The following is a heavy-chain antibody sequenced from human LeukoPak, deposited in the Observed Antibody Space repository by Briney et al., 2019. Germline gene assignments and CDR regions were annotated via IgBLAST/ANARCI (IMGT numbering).Heavy chain of an antibody. CDR3: ARGSNYYYDVTADYPRY. V-gene: IGHV1-46*01. Sequence: ASVKVSCKTSGYTFTTYYIHWVRQAPGQGLEWLGLINPSGGTTTYAQKFQGRVTMTRDTSTSTVYMELNTLRSEDTAVHYCARGSNYYYDVTADYPRYWGQGTLVTVSS. CDR2: INPSGGTT. CDR1: GYTFTTYY. D-gene: IGHD3-22*01. J-gene: IGHJ4*02.